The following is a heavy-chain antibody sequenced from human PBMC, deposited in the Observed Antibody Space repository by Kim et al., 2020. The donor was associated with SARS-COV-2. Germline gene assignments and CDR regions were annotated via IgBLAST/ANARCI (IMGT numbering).Heavy chain of an antibody. CDR2: IYYSGST. Sequence: SETLSLTCTVSGGSISSSHYYWGRIRQPPGKGLEWIGSIYYSGSTFHNPSLKSRVTISVDASKNQLSLKLSSVTAADTAVYYCAMQIVGATRYFDYWGQGTLVTVSS. CDR3: AMQIVGATRYFDY. D-gene: IGHD1-26*01. CDR1: GGSISSSHYY. J-gene: IGHJ4*02. V-gene: IGHV4-39*07.